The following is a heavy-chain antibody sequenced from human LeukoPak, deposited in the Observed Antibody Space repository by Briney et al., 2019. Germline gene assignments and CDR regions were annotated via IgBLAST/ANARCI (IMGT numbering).Heavy chain of an antibody. Sequence: GGSLRLSCAASGFTFSSYSMNWVRQAPGKGLEWVSSISSSSSYIYYADSVKGRFTISRDNAKNSLYLQMNSLRAEDTAVYYCARIVPAATLDAFDIWGQGTMVTVSS. CDR2: ISSSSSYI. CDR1: GFTFSSYS. J-gene: IGHJ3*02. CDR3: ARIVPAATLDAFDI. V-gene: IGHV3-21*01. D-gene: IGHD2-2*01.